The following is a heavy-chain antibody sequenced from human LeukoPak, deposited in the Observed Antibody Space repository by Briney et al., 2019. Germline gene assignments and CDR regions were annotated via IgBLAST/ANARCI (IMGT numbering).Heavy chain of an antibody. CDR1: GFTFSSYS. J-gene: IGHJ5*02. CDR2: ISSSSSTI. CDR3: ARGDGIYGSGSLYNWFDP. V-gene: IGHV3-48*04. D-gene: IGHD3-10*01. Sequence: PGGSLRLSCAASGFTFSSYSMNWVRQAPGKGLEWVSYISSSSSTIYYADSVKGRFTISRDNAKNSLYLQMNSLRAEDTAVYYCARGDGIYGSGSLYNWFDPWGQGTLVTVSS.